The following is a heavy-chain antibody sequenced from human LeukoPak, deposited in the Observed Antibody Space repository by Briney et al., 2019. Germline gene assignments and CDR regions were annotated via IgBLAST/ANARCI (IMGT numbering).Heavy chain of an antibody. CDR1: GFTFSSYT. J-gene: IGHJ4*02. CDR3: ARGDYDVLTGYHDALDY. V-gene: IGHV3-48*02. D-gene: IGHD3-9*01. Sequence: GGSLRLPCAASGFTFSSYTMIWVRQAPGKGLEWLSYISSGGGTIYYADSVKGRFTISRDNAKNSLYLQMNSLRDEDTAVYYCARGDYDVLTGYHDALDYWGQGTLVTVSS. CDR2: ISSGGGTI.